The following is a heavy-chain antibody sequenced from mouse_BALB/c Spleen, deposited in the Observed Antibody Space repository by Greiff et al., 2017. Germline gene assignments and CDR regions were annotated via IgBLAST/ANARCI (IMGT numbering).Heavy chain of an antibody. J-gene: IGHJ3*01. CDR1: GYSITSDYA. CDR2: ISYSGST. CDR3: ARYGTATPFAY. V-gene: IGHV3-2*02. D-gene: IGHD1-2*01. Sequence: DVKLQESGPGLVKPSQSLSLTCTVTGYSITSDYAWNWIRQFPGNKLEWMGYISYSGSTSYNPSLKSRISITRDTSKNQFFLQLNSVTTEDTATYYCARYGTATPFAYWGQGTLVTVSA.